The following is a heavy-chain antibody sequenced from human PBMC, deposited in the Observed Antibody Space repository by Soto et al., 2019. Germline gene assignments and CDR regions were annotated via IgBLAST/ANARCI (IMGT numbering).Heavy chain of an antibody. CDR1: GFTVSSNY. Sequence: LRLSCAASGFTVSSNYMSWVRQAPGKGLEWVSVIYSGGSTYYADSVKGRFTISRDNSKNTLYLQMNSLRAEDTAVYYCARDLAFYDFWSGYPRDMDVWGQGTTVTVSS. J-gene: IGHJ6*02. D-gene: IGHD3-3*01. V-gene: IGHV3-53*01. CDR2: IYSGGST. CDR3: ARDLAFYDFWSGYPRDMDV.